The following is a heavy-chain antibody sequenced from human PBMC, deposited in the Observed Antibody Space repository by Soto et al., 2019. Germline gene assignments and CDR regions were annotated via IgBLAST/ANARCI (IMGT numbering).Heavy chain of an antibody. V-gene: IGHV1-2*04. D-gene: IGHD6-19*01. CDR2: INPNSGGT. Sequence: ASVKVSCKASGYTFTGYYMHWVRQAPGQGLEWMGWINPNSGGTNYAQKFQGWVTMTGDTSISTAYMELSRLRSDDTAVYYCARDRGYSSGWDAFDIWGQGTMVTVSS. CDR1: GYTFTGYY. CDR3: ARDRGYSSGWDAFDI. J-gene: IGHJ3*02.